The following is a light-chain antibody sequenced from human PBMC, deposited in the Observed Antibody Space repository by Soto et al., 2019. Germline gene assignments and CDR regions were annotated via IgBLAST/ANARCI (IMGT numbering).Light chain of an antibody. V-gene: IGLV2-14*01. Sequence: QSALTQPASVSGSPGQSITISCTGTSSDVGGYSYVSWYQQHPGKAPKLIFYEVSNRPSGLSNRFSGSKSGNTASLTISGLQAEDEADYYCTSYTGSNTAVFGGGTKVTVL. CDR1: SSDVGGYSY. J-gene: IGLJ2*01. CDR2: EVS. CDR3: TSYTGSNTAV.